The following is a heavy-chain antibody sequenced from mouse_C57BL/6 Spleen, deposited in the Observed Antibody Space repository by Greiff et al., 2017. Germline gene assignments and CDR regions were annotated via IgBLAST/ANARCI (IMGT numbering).Heavy chain of an antibody. CDR1: GYTFTGYW. D-gene: IGHD1-1*01. CDR2: ILPGSGST. J-gene: IGHJ1*03. V-gene: IGHV1-9*01. CDR3: ARKVHYYGSSYGWYCDV. Sequence: QVQLQQSGAELMKPGASVKLSCKATGYTFTGYWIEWVKQRPGHGLEWIGEILPGSGSTNYNEKFKGKATFTADTSSNTAYMQLSSLTTEDSAIYYCARKVHYYGSSYGWYCDVWGTGTTVTVSS.